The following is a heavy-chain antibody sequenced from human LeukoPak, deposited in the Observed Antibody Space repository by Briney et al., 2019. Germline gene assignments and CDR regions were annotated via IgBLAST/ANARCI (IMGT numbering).Heavy chain of an antibody. CDR2: ISGSGGST. Sequence: TGGSLRLYCTASGLTFSTSGFIWVRPAPGKGLEWVSSISGSGGSTYYADAVKSRFSSSRDESKNTLYQPRDSLRADDTAVYYCASRYYDILYGYYRPLDYWGQGNLVTVSS. CDR3: ASRYYDILYGYYRPLDY. D-gene: IGHD3-9*01. J-gene: IGHJ4*02. CDR1: GLTFSTSG. V-gene: IGHV3-23*01.